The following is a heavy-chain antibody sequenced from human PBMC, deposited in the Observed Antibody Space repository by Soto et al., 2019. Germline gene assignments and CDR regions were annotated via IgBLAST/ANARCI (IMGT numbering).Heavy chain of an antibody. Sequence: GGSLRLSCATSGFTFSINALSWVRQARGKGLEWVSAISANGQGIYYADSVRGRFSIARDNSRNTVFLHMDSLRAEDTAVYYCAKDRDYPRDQFHYWGQGTLVTVSS. V-gene: IGHV3-23*01. CDR1: GFTFSINA. CDR2: ISANGQGI. CDR3: AKDRDYPRDQFHY. D-gene: IGHD2-2*01. J-gene: IGHJ4*02.